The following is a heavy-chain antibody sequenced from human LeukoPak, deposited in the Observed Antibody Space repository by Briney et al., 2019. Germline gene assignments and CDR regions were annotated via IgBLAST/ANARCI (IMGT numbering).Heavy chain of an antibody. CDR1: GFTYSSYS. Sequence: GGSLRLSCAASGFTYSSYSMNWVRQAPGKGLEWVSYISSSSSTIYYADSVKGRFTISRDNAKNSLYLQMNSLRDEDTAVYYCARDMGIAARPACFDYWGQGTLVTVSS. V-gene: IGHV3-48*02. J-gene: IGHJ4*02. D-gene: IGHD6-6*01. CDR3: ARDMGIAARPACFDY. CDR2: ISSSSSTI.